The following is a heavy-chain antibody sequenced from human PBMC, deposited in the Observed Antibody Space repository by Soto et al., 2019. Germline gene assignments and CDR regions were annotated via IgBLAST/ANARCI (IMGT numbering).Heavy chain of an antibody. CDR3: AKGLVRGVILYYYGMDV. CDR2: ISYDGSNK. J-gene: IGHJ6*02. V-gene: IGHV3-30*18. CDR1: GFTFSSYG. Sequence: PGGSLRLSCAASGFTFSSYGMHWVRQAPGKGLEWVAVISYDGSNKYYADSVKGRFTISRDNSKNTLYLQMNSLRAEDTAVYYCAKGLVRGVILYYYGMDVWGQGTTVTVSS. D-gene: IGHD3-10*01.